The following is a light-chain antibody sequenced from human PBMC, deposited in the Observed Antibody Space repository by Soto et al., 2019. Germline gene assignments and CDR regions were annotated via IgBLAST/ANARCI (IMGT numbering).Light chain of an antibody. J-gene: IGKJ1*01. Sequence: ETVMTQSPATLSVSPGERATLSCRASQSVGTNVAWYQHKPGQAPRLLIYGASTRATGVPARFSGSAPGAEFTLTISSLQSEDSVVYYCQEYSNWWTFGQGTKIEIK. CDR3: QEYSNWWT. CDR1: QSVGTN. V-gene: IGKV3-15*01. CDR2: GAS.